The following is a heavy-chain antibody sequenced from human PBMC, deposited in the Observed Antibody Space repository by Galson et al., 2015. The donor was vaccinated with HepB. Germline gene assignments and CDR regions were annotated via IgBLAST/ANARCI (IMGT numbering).Heavy chain of an antibody. CDR1: GGTFSSYA. D-gene: IGHD5-12*01. CDR3: AINGYSGYDDFHYGMDV. J-gene: IGHJ6*02. V-gene: IGHV1-69*13. CDR2: IIPIFGTA. Sequence: SVKVSCKASGGTFSSYAISWVRQAPGQGLEWMGGIIPIFGTAKYAQKFQGRVTITADESTSTAYMELSSLRSEDSAVYYCAINGYSGYDDFHYGMDVWGQGTTVTVSS.